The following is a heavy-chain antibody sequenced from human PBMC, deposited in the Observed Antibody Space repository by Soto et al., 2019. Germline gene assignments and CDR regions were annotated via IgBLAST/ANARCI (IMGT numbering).Heavy chain of an antibody. CDR1: GFTFSSYA. CDR2: ISYDGSNK. V-gene: IGHV3-30-3*01. Sequence: QVQLVESGGGVVQPGRSLRLSCAASGFTFSSYAMHRVRQAPGKGLEWGAVISYDGSNKYYADSVKGRFTISRDNSKNTLYLQMNSLRAEDTAVYYCARGRGGSYYNYWGQGTLVTVSS. J-gene: IGHJ4*02. D-gene: IGHD1-26*01. CDR3: ARGRGGSYYNY.